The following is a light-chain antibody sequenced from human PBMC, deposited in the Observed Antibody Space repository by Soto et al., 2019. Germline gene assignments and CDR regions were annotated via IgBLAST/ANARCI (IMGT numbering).Light chain of an antibody. Sequence: QSVLTQPRSVSGSPGQSVTISCTGTSSDVGAYNYVSWYQQHSGKAPKFMIYDVSKRPSGVPDRFSGSKSGNTASLTISGLQAEDEADYYCCSYAGTYYYVFGTVTKLTV. CDR1: SSDVGAYNY. CDR3: CSYAGTYYYV. J-gene: IGLJ1*01. CDR2: DVS. V-gene: IGLV2-11*01.